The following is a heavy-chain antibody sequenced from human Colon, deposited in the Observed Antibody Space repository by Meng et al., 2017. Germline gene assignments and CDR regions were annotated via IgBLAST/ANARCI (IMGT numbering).Heavy chain of an antibody. Sequence: GESLKISCAASGFTFSSYAMHWVRQAPGKGLEWVAAISYDGSNKYYADSVKGRFTISRDNSKNTLYLQMDSLRAEDTAVYYCERDLGGNTYYDFWSGYITISPIVCYGMDVWGQGTTVTVSS. J-gene: IGHJ6*02. CDR2: ISYDGSNK. CDR3: ERDLGGNTYYDFWSGYITISPIVCYGMDV. V-gene: IGHV3-30*01. D-gene: IGHD3-3*01. CDR1: GFTFSSYA.